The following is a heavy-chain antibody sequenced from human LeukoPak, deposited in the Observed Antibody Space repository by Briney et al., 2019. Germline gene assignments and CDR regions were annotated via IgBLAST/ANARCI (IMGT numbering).Heavy chain of an antibody. CDR1: GYSFTTYW. CDR3: ARQSLIPAPFDL. J-gene: IGHJ3*01. V-gene: IGHV5-51*01. Sequence: KCGESLKISCKGSGYSFTTYWIAWVRQMPGKGLEWMGIIYPGDSDTRYSPSFQGQVTISADKSISTAYLQWSSLKASDTAMYYCARQSLIPAPFDLWGQGTMVTVSS. CDR2: IYPGDSDT. D-gene: IGHD2-2*01.